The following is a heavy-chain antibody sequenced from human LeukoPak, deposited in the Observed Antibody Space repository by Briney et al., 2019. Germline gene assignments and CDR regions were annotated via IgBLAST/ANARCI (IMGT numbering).Heavy chain of an antibody. Sequence: SETLSLPCSVSGGSISRDYWAGIRQPPGRGREWIGYMYYTGSTNYNPSLKSRVTISLATSKNQFSLKLSSVTAADTAVYYCARVSVVYGMDVWGRGTTVTVSS. CDR3: ARVSVVYGMDV. CDR2: MYYTGST. CDR1: GGSISRDY. V-gene: IGHV4-59*01. J-gene: IGHJ6*02.